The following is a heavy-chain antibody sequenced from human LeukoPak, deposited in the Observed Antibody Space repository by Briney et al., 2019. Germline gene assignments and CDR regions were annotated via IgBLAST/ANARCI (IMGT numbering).Heavy chain of an antibody. CDR2: IPYDASDK. CDR1: GFRFSDYG. D-gene: IGHD6-13*01. Sequence: GGSLRLSCVASGFRFSDYGMHWVRQAPGKGLEWVAFIPYDASDKYYADSVKGRFTISRDNSNNTLTLHMNSLRTEDTSIYFCAKGAWAADGPLGNNFASWGQGSLVTVSS. J-gene: IGHJ4*02. V-gene: IGHV3-30*02. CDR3: AKGAWAADGPLGNNFAS.